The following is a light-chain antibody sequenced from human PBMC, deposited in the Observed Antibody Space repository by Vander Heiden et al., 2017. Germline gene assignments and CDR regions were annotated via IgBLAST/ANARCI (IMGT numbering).Light chain of an antibody. CDR3: QQYNQWPLT. V-gene: IGKV3D-15*01. CDR2: GAS. Sequence: IAMTQCSAAVSVSPGERDTLACRASPSVSGTLGWCQQKPGQTPKLLIYGASTRASCIPARFRGSGSGTEFTLTISSLQAEDVAVYYCQQYNQWPLTFGGGTKVEIK. J-gene: IGKJ4*02. CDR1: PSVSGT.